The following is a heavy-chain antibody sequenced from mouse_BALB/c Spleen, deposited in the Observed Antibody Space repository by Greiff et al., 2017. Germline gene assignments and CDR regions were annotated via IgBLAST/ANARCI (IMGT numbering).Heavy chain of an antibody. D-gene: IGHD1-1*01. J-gene: IGHJ3*01. CDR3: ARDYYGSSQAWFAY. CDR2: IDPETGGT. V-gene: IGHV1-15*01. Sequence: LVESGAELVRPGASVTLSCKASGYTFTDYEMHWVKQTPVHGLEWIGAIDPETGGTAYNQKFKGKATLTADKSSSTAYMELRSLTSEDSAVYYCARDYYGSSQAWFAYWGQGTLVTVSA. CDR1: GYTFTDYE.